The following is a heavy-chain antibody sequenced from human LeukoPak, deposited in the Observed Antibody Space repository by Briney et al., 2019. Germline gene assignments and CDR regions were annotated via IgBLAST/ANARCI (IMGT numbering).Heavy chain of an antibody. V-gene: IGHV3-30*02. J-gene: IGHJ5*02. CDR1: GFTFSSYG. CDR3: AKDGLDCSSTSCSRTKWFDP. D-gene: IGHD2-2*01. Sequence: GGSLRLSCAASGFTFSSYGMHWVHQAPGKGLEWVAFIRYDGSNKYYADSVKGRFTISRDNSKNTLYLQMNSLRAEDTAAYYCAKDGLDCSSTSCSRTKWFDPWGQGTLVTVSS. CDR2: IRYDGSNK.